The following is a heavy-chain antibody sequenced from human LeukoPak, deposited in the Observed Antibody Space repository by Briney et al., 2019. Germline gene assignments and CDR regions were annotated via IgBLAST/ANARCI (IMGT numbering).Heavy chain of an antibody. V-gene: IGHV3-11*01. Sequence: GGALRLSCAASGFTFSDYYMSWICQAPGKGLEWVSYISSSGSTIYYADSVKGRFTISRANAKNSLYLQMNSLRAEATAVYYCARVLVWFGELSHFDYWGQGTLVTVSS. D-gene: IGHD3-10*01. CDR3: ARVLVWFGELSHFDY. J-gene: IGHJ4*02. CDR2: ISSSGSTI. CDR1: GFTFSDYY.